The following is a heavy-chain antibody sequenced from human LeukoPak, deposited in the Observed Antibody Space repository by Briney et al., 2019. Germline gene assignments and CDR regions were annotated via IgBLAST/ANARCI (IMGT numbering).Heavy chain of an antibody. V-gene: IGHV3-21*01. J-gene: IGHJ3*02. CDR1: GFTFSSYS. CDR3: ASLLWFGDDAFDI. CDR2: ISSSSSYI. D-gene: IGHD3-10*01. Sequence: PGGSLRLSCAASGFTFSSYSMNRVRQAPGKGLERVSSISSSSSYIYYADSVKGRFTISRDNAKNSLYLQMNSLRAEDTAVYYCASLLWFGDDAFDIWGQGTMVTVSS.